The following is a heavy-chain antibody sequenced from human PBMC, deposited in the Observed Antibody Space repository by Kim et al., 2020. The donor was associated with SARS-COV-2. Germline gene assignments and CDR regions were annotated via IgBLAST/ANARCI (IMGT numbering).Heavy chain of an antibody. Sequence: GGSLRLSCAASGFTFTNYAMNWVRQAPGMGLEWVSAVNGGGGSKYHADSVKGRFTISTDKSKNTLYLQMNNLRGEDTAVYYCAKGSGFDYYSGMDVWGQGTTVTVSS. J-gene: IGHJ6*02. CDR1: GFTFTNYA. D-gene: IGHD3-10*01. V-gene: IGHV3-23*01. CDR2: VNGGGGSK. CDR3: AKGSGFDYYSGMDV.